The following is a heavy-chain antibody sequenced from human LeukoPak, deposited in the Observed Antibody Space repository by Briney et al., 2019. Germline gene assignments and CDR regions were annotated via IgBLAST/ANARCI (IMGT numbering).Heavy chain of an antibody. V-gene: IGHV1-2*02. CDR2: INPNSGGT. Sequence: ASVKVSCKASGHTFTAYYMFWVPQAPGQGLEWMGWINPNSGGTNYAPKFQGRVTMTRDTSISTAYMELSGLTSDDTAVYFCATYYSDTSARDWGQGTLVTVSS. CDR3: ATYYSDTSARD. J-gene: IGHJ4*02. CDR1: GHTFTAYY. D-gene: IGHD3-22*01.